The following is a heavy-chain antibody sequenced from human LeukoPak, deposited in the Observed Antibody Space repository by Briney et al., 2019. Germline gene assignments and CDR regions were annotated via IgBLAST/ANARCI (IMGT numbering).Heavy chain of an antibody. CDR3: ARHSAMDV. Sequence: PSETLSLTCTVSGGSISSYYWSWIRQPAGKGLEWIGRIFASGGTNSNPSLKSRVTMSVDTSKNQFSLNLSSVTAADTAVYYCARHSAMDVWGKGTTVTVSS. V-gene: IGHV4-4*07. CDR2: IFASGGT. J-gene: IGHJ6*04. CDR1: GGSISSYY. D-gene: IGHD3-10*01.